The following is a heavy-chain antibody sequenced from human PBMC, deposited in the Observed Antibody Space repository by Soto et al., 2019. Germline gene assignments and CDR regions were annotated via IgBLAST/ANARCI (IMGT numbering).Heavy chain of an antibody. CDR2: ISGSGGST. D-gene: IGHD3-22*01. J-gene: IGHJ4*02. CDR1: GFTFSSYA. V-gene: IGHV3-23*01. CDR3: AKEGDYYERSGFPGRY. Sequence: EVQLLESGGGLVQPGGSLRLSCAASGFTFSSYAMSWVRQAPGKGLEWVSAISGSGGSTYYADSVKGRFTISRDNSKNTLDLQVNGLRAEDTGVYYCAKEGDYYERSGFPGRYWGQGNLVNVFS.